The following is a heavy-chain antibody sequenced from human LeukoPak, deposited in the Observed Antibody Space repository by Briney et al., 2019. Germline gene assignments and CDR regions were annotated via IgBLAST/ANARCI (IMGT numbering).Heavy chain of an antibody. Sequence: PGGSLRLSCAASGFTFSSYSMNWVRQAPGKGLEWVSSISSSSSYIYYADSVKGRFTISRDNAKNSLYLQMNSLRAEDTAVYYCARGHNIYDFWSGYYEYYFDYWGQGTLVTVSS. V-gene: IGHV3-21*01. J-gene: IGHJ4*02. D-gene: IGHD3-3*01. CDR2: ISSSSSYI. CDR3: ARGHNIYDFWSGYYEYYFDY. CDR1: GFTFSSYS.